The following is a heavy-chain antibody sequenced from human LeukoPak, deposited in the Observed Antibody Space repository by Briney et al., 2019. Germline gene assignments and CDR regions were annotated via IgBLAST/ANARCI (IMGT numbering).Heavy chain of an antibody. Sequence: PGGSLRLSCAASGFTFSSYGMHWVRQAPGKGLEWVAVIWYGGSNKYYADSVKGRFTISRDNSKNTLYLQMNSLRAEDTAVYYCARDRSSSRGRSDYWGQGTLVTVSS. CDR2: IWYGGSNK. V-gene: IGHV3-33*01. D-gene: IGHD6-13*01. CDR1: GFTFSSYG. CDR3: ARDRSSSRGRSDY. J-gene: IGHJ4*02.